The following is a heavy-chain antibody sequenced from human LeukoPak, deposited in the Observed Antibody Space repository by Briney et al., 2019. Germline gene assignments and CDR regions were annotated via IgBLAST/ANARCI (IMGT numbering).Heavy chain of an antibody. CDR1: GYTFTSYG. D-gene: IGHD3-22*01. CDR3: ARMYYDSSGYYSYFDY. CDR2: ISVYNGNT. J-gene: IGHJ4*02. Sequence: ASVRVSCKASGYTFTSYGISWVRQAPGQGLEWMGWISVYNGNTNYAQKLQGRVTMTTDTSTSTAYMELRSLRSDDTAVYYCARMYYDSSGYYSYFDYWGQGTLVTVSS. V-gene: IGHV1-18*01.